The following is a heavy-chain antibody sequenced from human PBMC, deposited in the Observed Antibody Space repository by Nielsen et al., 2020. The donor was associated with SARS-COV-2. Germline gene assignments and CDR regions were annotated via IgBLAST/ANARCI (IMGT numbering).Heavy chain of an antibody. CDR3: ARGIRPRHVFDI. CDR2: VYHTGST. J-gene: IGHJ3*02. CDR1: GGSIKTASYY. D-gene: IGHD1-14*01. Sequence: SKTLSLTCTVSGGSIKTASYYWSWIRQHPEWGLEWVGYVYHTGSTYYNAALESRVTISADMSKNQFSLELTSLTAADTAVYYCARGIRPRHVFDIWGQGTMVTVSS. V-gene: IGHV4-31*03.